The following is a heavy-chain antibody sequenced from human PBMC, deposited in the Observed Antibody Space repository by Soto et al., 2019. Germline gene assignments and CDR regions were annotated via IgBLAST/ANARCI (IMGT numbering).Heavy chain of an antibody. CDR2: IIPKSGDT. Sequence: GASVKVSCKASGYTFIDYYIHWLRQAPGQGPEWMGWIIPKSGDTKYSEKFQGRVAMTRDTSINTAYMEMTSLRSDDTAVYYCARGFYDSSGFFYAGWFGPSGQGTLVTVSS. D-gene: IGHD3-22*01. J-gene: IGHJ5*02. CDR3: ARGFYDSSGFFYAGWFGP. V-gene: IGHV1-2*02. CDR1: GYTFIDYY.